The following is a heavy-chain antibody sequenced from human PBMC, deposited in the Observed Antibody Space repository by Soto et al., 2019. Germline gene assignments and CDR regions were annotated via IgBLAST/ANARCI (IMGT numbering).Heavy chain of an antibody. CDR3: ARIYGGNSGWFDP. J-gene: IGHJ5*02. CDR1: GGTFSSYA. V-gene: IGHV1-69*01. D-gene: IGHD4-17*01. CDR2: IIPIFGAA. Sequence: QVQLVQSGAEVTKPGSSVKVSCKASGGTFSSYAISWVRQAPGPGLEWMGGIIPIFGAANYAQKFQGRVTITADESTSTAYMELSSLRSEDTAVYYCARIYGGNSGWFDPWGQGTLVTVSS.